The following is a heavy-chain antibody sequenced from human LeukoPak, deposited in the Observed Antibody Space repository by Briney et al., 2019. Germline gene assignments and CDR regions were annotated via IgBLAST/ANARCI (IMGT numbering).Heavy chain of an antibody. V-gene: IGHV4-39*01. CDR2: IYYSGST. D-gene: IGHD3-10*01. CDR1: GGSISSSSYY. CDR3: ARQYASGSYHDY. Sequence: SETLSLTCTVPGGSISSSSYYWDWIRQPPGKGLEWIGSIYYSGSTYYNPSLKSRVTISVDTSKNQFSLRLSSVTAADTAVYYCARQYASGSYHDYWGQGALVTVSS. J-gene: IGHJ4*02.